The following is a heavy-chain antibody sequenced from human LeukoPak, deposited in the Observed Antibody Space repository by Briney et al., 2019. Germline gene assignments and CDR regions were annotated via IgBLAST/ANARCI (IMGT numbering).Heavy chain of an antibody. CDR1: GLTFSSYS. J-gene: IGHJ4*02. CDR2: ISSSSSYI. Sequence: NPGGSLRLSCAASGLTFSSYSMNWVRQAPGKGLEWVSSISSSSSYIYYADSVKGRFTISRDNAKNSLYLQMNSLRAEDTAVYYCARVDIVLMVYAFDYWGQGTLVTVSS. D-gene: IGHD2-8*01. V-gene: IGHV3-21*01. CDR3: ARVDIVLMVYAFDY.